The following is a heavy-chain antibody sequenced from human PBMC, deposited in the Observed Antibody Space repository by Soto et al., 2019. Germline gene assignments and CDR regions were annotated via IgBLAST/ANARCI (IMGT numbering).Heavy chain of an antibody. J-gene: IGHJ6*02. CDR3: ARANPHLVPAATYGMDV. CDR2: IIPIFGTA. V-gene: IGHV1-69*12. D-gene: IGHD2-2*01. CDR1: GGTFSSYA. Sequence: QVQLVQSGAEVKKPGSSVKVSCKASGGTFSSYAISWVRQAPGQGLEWMGGIIPIFGTANYAQKFQGRGTITADESTSTAYMELSSLRSEDTAVYYCARANPHLVPAATYGMDVWGQGTTVTVSS.